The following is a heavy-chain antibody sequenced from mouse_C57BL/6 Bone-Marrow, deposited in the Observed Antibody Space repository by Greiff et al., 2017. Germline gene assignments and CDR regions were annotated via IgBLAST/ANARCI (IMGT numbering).Heavy chain of an antibody. D-gene: IGHD2-1*01. CDR1: GFTFSDYY. V-gene: IGHV5-12*01. J-gene: IGHJ2*01. CDR3: ARHFSYGNFSYYFDY. Sequence: EVMLVESGGGLVQPGGSLKLSCAASGFTFSDYYMYWVRQTPEKRLEWVAYISNGGGSTYYPDTVKGRFTISRDNAKNTLYLQMSRLKSEDTAMYYCARHFSYGNFSYYFDYWGQGTTLTVSS. CDR2: ISNGGGST.